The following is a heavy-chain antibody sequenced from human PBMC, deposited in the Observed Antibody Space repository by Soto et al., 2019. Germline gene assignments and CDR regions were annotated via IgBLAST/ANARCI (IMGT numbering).Heavy chain of an antibody. CDR2: INHSGST. D-gene: IGHD4-17*01. V-gene: IGHV4-34*01. CDR1: GGSFSGYY. Sequence: SETLSLTCAVYGGSFSGYYWSWIRQPPGKGLEWIGEINHSGSTNYNPSLKSRVTISVDTSKNQFSLKLSSVTAADTAVYYCARTTSYWGQGTLVTVSS. CDR3: ARTTSY. J-gene: IGHJ4*02.